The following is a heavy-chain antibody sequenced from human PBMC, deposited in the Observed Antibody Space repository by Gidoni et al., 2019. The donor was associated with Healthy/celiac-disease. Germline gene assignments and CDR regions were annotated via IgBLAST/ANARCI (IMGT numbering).Heavy chain of an antibody. J-gene: IGHJ4*02. CDR3: AKYIRGESRPLFDY. CDR2: ISGSGGST. Sequence: EVQLLESGGGLVQPGGSLRLSCAASGFPFRSYAMSWVRHAPGKGLEWVSAISGSGGSTYYADSVKGRFTISRDNSKNTLYLQMNSLRAEDTAVYYCAKYIRGESRPLFDYWGQGTLVTVSS. CDR1: GFPFRSYA. V-gene: IGHV3-23*01.